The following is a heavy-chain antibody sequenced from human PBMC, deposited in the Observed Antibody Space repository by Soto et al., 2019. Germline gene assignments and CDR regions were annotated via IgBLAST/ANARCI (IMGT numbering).Heavy chain of an antibody. J-gene: IGHJ4*02. CDR3: AKDSNKHSISLRGRYFDY. Sequence: VGSLRLSCAASGFPFSIYVMSWVRQAPGKGLEWVSGISGGGSNTFYADSVKGRFTISRDNSKNTLLLQMNSLGDEDTAVYYCAKDSNKHSISLRGRYFDYWCQGSGVTVAS. D-gene: IGHD4-4*01. CDR1: GFPFSIYV. V-gene: IGHV3-23*01. CDR2: ISGGGSNT.